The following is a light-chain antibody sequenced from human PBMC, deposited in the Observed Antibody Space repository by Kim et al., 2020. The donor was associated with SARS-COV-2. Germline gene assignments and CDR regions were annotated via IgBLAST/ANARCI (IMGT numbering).Light chain of an antibody. CDR2: IDD. J-gene: IGLJ2*01. Sequence: RQTRSVGCIGSRKNVRKQGAARQRQHQGHPPKLPFYIDDRRASGTSERFSASRSGNTASLTIIGLQPEDEADYYCTSWDTSLSAWLFGGGTQLTVL. V-gene: IGLV10-54*04. CDR3: TSWDTSLSAWL. CDR1: RKNVRKQG.